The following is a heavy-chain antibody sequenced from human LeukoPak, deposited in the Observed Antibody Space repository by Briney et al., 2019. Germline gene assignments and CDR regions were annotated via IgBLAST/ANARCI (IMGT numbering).Heavy chain of an antibody. D-gene: IGHD6-6*01. Sequence: GGSLRLSCAASGFSFSDHYMDWVRQAPGKGLEWVANIKQDGSEKYYVDSVKGRFTISRDNAKNSLYLQMNSLRAEDTAVYFCARDERYSSSSDYWGQGTLVTVSS. CDR3: ARDERYSSSSDY. CDR2: IKQDGSEK. CDR1: GFSFSDHY. J-gene: IGHJ4*02. V-gene: IGHV3-7*01.